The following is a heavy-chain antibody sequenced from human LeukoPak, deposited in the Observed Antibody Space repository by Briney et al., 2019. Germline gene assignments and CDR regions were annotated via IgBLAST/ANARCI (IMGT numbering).Heavy chain of an antibody. V-gene: IGHV3-23*01. CDR2: ISGSGGST. J-gene: IGHJ6*04. Sequence: GGSLRLSCAASGFTFSSYAMSWVRQAPGKGLEWVSAISGSGGSTYYADSVKGRFTISRDNSKNTPYLQMNSLRAEDTAVYYCAKGSEEDYYYYGMDVWGKGTTVTVSS. CDR3: AKGSEEDYYYYGMDV. D-gene: IGHD6-25*01. CDR1: GFTFSSYA.